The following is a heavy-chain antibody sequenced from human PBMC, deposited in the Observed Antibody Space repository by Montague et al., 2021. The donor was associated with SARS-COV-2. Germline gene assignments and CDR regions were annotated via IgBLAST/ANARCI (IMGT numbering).Heavy chain of an antibody. V-gene: IGHV3-23*01. J-gene: IGHJ6*02. Sequence: SLRLSCAASGFRFDSYAMSWVRQAPGKGLEWLSAISSGGKTTDYADSMRGRFTLSRDNSMNTLYLQMNRLRGEDTAVYYCAKGIYMRRGVSHGMDVWGQGTTVTVSS. CDR1: GFRFDSYA. D-gene: IGHD3-10*01. CDR2: ISSGGKTT. CDR3: AKGIYMRRGVSHGMDV.